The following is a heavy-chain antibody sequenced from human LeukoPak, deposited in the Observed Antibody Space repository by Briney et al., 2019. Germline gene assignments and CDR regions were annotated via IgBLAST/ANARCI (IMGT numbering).Heavy chain of an antibody. CDR3: ARSGRTVEMAYYFDY. CDR1: GGTFINYA. D-gene: IGHD5-24*01. J-gene: IGHJ4*02. Sequence: SVTVSYKASGGTFINYAISWVRQAPGQGREWMGGIIPIFGTANYAQKFQGRVTITADESTSTAYMELSSLRSEDTAVYYCARSGRTVEMAYYFDYWGQGTLVTVSS. V-gene: IGHV1-69*13. CDR2: IIPIFGTA.